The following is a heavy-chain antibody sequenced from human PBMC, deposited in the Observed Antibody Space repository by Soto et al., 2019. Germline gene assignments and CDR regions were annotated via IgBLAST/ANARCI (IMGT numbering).Heavy chain of an antibody. D-gene: IGHD6-19*01. J-gene: IGHJ4*02. CDR1: GDSIGRGGYY. CDR2: IYTTGST. CDR3: ARGIPVSGSFDY. V-gene: IGHV4-31*03. Sequence: SETLSLTCTVSGDSIGRGGYYWTWFRQHPGKGLEWIAYIYTTGSTYYNPSLKGRVGISVDTSKNQFSLKLSSVTAADTAVYYCARGIPVSGSFDYWGQGTLVTVS.